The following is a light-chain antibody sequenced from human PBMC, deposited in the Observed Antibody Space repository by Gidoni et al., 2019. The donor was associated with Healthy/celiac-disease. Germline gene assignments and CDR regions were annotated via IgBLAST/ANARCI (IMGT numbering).Light chain of an antibody. CDR2: GNS. CDR3: QSYDSSLSGSV. CDR1: SSNIGAGYD. Sequence: QSVLTQPPSVSGAPGQRVTIACTGSSSNIGAGYDVHWYQQLPGTAPKLLIYGNSNRPSGVPDRFSGSKSGTSASLALTGLQPEDEAVYYCQSYDSSLSGSVFGGGTKLTVL. J-gene: IGLJ2*01. V-gene: IGLV1-40*01.